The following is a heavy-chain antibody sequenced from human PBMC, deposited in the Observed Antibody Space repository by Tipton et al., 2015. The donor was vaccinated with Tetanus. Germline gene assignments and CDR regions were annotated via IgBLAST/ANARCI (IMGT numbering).Heavy chain of an antibody. CDR3: ARESGGLGHAFDI. CDR2: MSSSGNS. D-gene: IGHD1-26*01. J-gene: IGHJ3*02. CDR1: GGSINSYY. V-gene: IGHV4-4*07. Sequence: TLSLTCTVSGGSINSYYWIWIRQPAGGGLEWIGRMSSSGNSNYNPSLKSRVTISVDTSKNQFSLKLSSVTAADTAVYYCARESGGLGHAFDIWGQGTMVTVSS.